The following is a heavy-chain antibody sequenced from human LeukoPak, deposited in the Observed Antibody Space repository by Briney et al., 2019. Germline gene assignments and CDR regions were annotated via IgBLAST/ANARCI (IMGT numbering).Heavy chain of an antibody. Sequence: SETLSLTCSVSGGSISSSTTYYWGWIRQPPGKGLAWIGSIYYSGTTYYNPSLKSRVTISVDTSKNHFSLSLSSVTAADTAVYYCARRVYYDILTGSYYFDYWGQGTRVTVSS. V-gene: IGHV4-39*02. CDR2: IYYSGTT. CDR3: ARRVYYDILTGSYYFDY. J-gene: IGHJ4*02. D-gene: IGHD3-9*01. CDR1: GGSISSSTTYY.